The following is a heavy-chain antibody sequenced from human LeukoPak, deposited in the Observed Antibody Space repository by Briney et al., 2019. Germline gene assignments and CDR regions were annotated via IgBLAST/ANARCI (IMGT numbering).Heavy chain of an antibody. CDR1: GGSISSGGYY. V-gene: IGHV4-30-2*01. J-gene: IGHJ4*02. CDR3: AREEVENTRGYFDY. D-gene: IGHD1-1*01. Sequence: SQTLSLTCTVSGGSISSGGYYWSWIRQPPGKGLDGIGYIYHSGSTYYNPSLKSRVTISVDRSKNQFSLKLSSVTAADTAVYYCAREEVENTRGYFDYWGQGTLVTVSS. CDR2: IYHSGST.